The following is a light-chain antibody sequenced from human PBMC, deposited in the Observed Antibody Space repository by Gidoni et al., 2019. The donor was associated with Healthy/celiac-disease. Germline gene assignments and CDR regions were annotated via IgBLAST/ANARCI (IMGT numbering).Light chain of an antibody. Sequence: DIQMTQSPSSLSASVGDRVTITCRASQSISSYLNWYQQKPGKAPKLLIYAASSLQSRVPSRFSGSRCGTTYTLTISSMQHQDYATNYCYQHYSTSFTFGPGTKVDIK. V-gene: IGKV1-39*01. CDR3: YQHYSTSFT. CDR1: QSISSY. CDR2: AAS. J-gene: IGKJ3*01.